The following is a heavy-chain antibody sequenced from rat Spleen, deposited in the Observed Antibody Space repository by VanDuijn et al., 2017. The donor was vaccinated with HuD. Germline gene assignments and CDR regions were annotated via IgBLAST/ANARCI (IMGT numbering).Heavy chain of an antibody. D-gene: IGHD1-11*01. Sequence: EVQLVESDGGLVQPGRSLKLSCAASGFTFGDHAMAWVRQAPKKGLEWVATINYDGSGTYYRDSVKGRFTISRDNAKSTLYLQMDSLRSEDTATYYCARGRNNYFDYWGQGVMVTVSS. CDR3: ARGRNNYFDY. J-gene: IGHJ2*01. CDR2: INYDGSGT. V-gene: IGHV5-7*01. CDR1: GFTFGDHA.